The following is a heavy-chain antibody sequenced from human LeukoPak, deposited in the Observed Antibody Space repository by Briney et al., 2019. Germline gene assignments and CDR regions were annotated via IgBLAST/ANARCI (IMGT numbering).Heavy chain of an antibody. CDR2: ISSGTINHS. J-gene: IGHJ4*02. V-gene: IGHV3-11*06. CDR1: GFVFGDYY. CDR3: ASDLRAAPGEFKN. Sequence: PGGSLRLSCKASGFVFGDYYMNWIRQAPGKGLECLSYISSGTINHSNYADSVKGRFTISRDNARNSLYLQMNSLRGEDTAVYYCASDLRAAPGEFKNWGQGTLVTVSS. D-gene: IGHD3-10*01.